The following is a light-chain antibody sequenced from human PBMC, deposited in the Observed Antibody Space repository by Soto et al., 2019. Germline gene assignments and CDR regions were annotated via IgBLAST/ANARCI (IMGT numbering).Light chain of an antibody. J-gene: IGKJ5*01. CDR1: HSVDSY. CDR2: GAS. Sequence: EIVLTQSPASLSLSPGERASLSCRASHSVDSYLVCYQQKPGQAPRLLIFGASNRATGIPPRFSGSGSGTDFTLTINSLEPDDFAVYYCQQRDSWPITFGQGTRLEI. CDR3: QQRDSWPIT. V-gene: IGKV3-11*01.